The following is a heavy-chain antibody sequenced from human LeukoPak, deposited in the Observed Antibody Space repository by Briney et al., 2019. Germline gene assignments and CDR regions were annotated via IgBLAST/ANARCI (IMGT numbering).Heavy chain of an antibody. CDR3: ARDPPYQGYSGSYFDY. Sequence: ASVKVSCKASGYTFTSYYMHWVRQAPGQGLEWMGIINPSGGSTSYAQKFQGRVTMTRDTSTSTVYMELSSLRSEDTAVYFCARDPPYQGYSGSYFDYWGQGTLVTVSS. CDR1: GYTFTSYY. V-gene: IGHV1-46*01. D-gene: IGHD1-26*01. J-gene: IGHJ4*02. CDR2: INPSGGST.